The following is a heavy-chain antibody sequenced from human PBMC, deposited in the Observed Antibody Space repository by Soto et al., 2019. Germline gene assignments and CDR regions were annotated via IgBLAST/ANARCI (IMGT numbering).Heavy chain of an antibody. V-gene: IGHV3-74*01. J-gene: IGHJ4*02. CDR3: AIAVAGTTAIAY. CDR2: INGDGSST. Sequence: EVQLVESGGGLVQPGESLRLSCVVSGFTISSYWMHWVRQAPGKGLVWVSRINGDGSSTNYADSVKGRFTISRDNAKNTLDLQMNTLRAEDTAVYYCAIAVAGTTAIAYWGQGNQVTVSS. CDR1: GFTISSYW. D-gene: IGHD6-19*01.